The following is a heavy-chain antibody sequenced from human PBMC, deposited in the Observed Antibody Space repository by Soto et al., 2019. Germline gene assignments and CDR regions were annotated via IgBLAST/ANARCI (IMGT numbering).Heavy chain of an antibody. V-gene: IGHV4-34*01. CDR2: INHSGST. D-gene: IGHD6-6*01. J-gene: IGHJ4*02. CDR3: ARGEKPLVLESYFDY. Sequence: SETKSLTCAVYGGSFSGYYWSWIRKNTGKGLEWIGEINHSGSTNYNPSLKSRVTISVDTSKNQFSLKLSSVTAADTAVYYCARGEKPLVLESYFDYWGQGTLVTVSS. CDR1: GGSFSGYY.